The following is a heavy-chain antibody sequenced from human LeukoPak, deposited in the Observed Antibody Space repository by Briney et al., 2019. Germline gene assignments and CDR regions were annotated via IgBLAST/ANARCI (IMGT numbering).Heavy chain of an antibody. CDR1: GYTFTGYY. CDR3: ARDGVGYYDSSGYYYFQH. J-gene: IGHJ1*01. CDR2: INPNSGGT. D-gene: IGHD3-22*01. Sequence: ASVKVSCKASGYTFTGYYMNWVRQAPGQGLEWLGWINPNSGGTNYAQKFQGRVTMTRDTSISTAYMELSRLRSDDTAVYYCARDGVGYYDSSGYYYFQHWGQGTLVTVSS. V-gene: IGHV1-2*02.